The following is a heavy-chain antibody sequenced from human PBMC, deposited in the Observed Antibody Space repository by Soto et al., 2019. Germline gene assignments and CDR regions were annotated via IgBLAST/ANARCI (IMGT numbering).Heavy chain of an antibody. CDR2: IYYSGST. Sequence: SETLSPTXTVSGGSISSGGYYWSWIRQHPGKGLEWIGYIYYSGSTYYNPSLKSRVTISVDTSKNQFSLKLSSVTAADTAVYYCARGMNVDTDFFAYWGQGTLVTVSS. CDR3: ARGMNVDTDFFAY. D-gene: IGHD5-18*01. CDR1: GGSISSGGYY. V-gene: IGHV4-31*02. J-gene: IGHJ4*02.